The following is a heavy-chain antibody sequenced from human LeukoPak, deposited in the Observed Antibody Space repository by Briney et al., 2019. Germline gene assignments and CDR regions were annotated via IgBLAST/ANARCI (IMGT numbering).Heavy chain of an antibody. V-gene: IGHV7-4-1*02. CDR2: INTNTGNP. CDR3: ARELLITRTWFDP. J-gene: IGHJ5*02. Sequence: ASVKVSCTASGYTFTSYDINWVRQAPGQGLEWMGWINTNTGNPTYAQGFTGRFVFSLDTSVSTAYLQISSLKAEDTAVYYCARELLITRTWFDPWGQGTLVTVSS. D-gene: IGHD3-22*01. CDR1: GYTFTSYD.